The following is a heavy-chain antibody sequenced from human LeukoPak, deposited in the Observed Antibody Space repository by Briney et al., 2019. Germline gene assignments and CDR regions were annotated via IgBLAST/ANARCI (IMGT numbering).Heavy chain of an antibody. V-gene: IGHV3-23*01. CDR2: ISGSGGST. Sequence: GGSLRLSCAASGFTFSRYWMSWVRQAPGKGLEWVSAISGSGGSTYYADSVKGRFTISRDNSKNTLYLQMNSLRAEDTAVYYCAKIKELRYFDWLLYYFDYWGQGTLVTVSS. J-gene: IGHJ4*02. D-gene: IGHD3-9*01. CDR3: AKIKELRYFDWLLYYFDY. CDR1: GFTFSRYW.